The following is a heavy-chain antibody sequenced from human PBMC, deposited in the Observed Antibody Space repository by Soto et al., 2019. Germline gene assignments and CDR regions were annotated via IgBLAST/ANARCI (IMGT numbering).Heavy chain of an antibody. CDR2: IIPIFGTA. D-gene: IGHD2-15*01. Sequence: QVQLVQSGAEVKKPGSSVKVSCNASGGTFSSYAISWVRQAPGQGLEWMGGIIPIFGTANYSQKFQGRVTITADESTSTDYMELSSLRSEDTDVYYWARERVVVAAKGGFDYWGQGTLVTVSS. CDR1: GGTFSSYA. CDR3: ARERVVVAAKGGFDY. J-gene: IGHJ4*02. V-gene: IGHV1-69*01.